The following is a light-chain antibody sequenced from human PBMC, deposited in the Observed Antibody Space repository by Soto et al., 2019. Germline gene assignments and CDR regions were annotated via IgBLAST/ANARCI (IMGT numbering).Light chain of an antibody. CDR3: QQYGSS. V-gene: IGKV3-20*01. J-gene: IGKJ4*01. CDR2: GAS. Sequence: EIVLTQSPGTLSLSPGERATLSCRASQNVSSGYLAWYQQKPRQAPRLLIYGASSRATGIPDRFSGSGSGTDFTLTISRLEPDDIAVYYWQQYGSSFGGGTKVDMK. CDR1: QNVSSGY.